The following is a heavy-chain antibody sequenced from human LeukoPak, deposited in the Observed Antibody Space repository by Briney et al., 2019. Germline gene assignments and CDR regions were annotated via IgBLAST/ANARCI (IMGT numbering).Heavy chain of an antibody. CDR1: GGSISSYY. CDR2: IYYSGST. V-gene: IGHV4-59*01. J-gene: IGHJ6*02. D-gene: IGHD2-8*01. Sequence: SETLSLTCTVSGGSISSYYWSWIRQPPGKGLEWIGYIYYSGSTNYDPSLKSRVTISVDTSKNQVSLKLSSVTAADTAVYYCAGGVFQYGMDVWGQGTTVTVSS. CDR3: AGGVFQYGMDV.